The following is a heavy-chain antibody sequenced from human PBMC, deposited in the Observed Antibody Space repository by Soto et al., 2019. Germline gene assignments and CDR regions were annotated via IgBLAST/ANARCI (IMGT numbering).Heavy chain of an antibody. D-gene: IGHD5-12*01. Sequence: GGSLRLSCAASGFTFSSYAMSWVRQAPGKGLEWVSSITGSSDYTRYADSVKGRFTISRDNAKNSLYLQMNSLRAEDTALYYCAKGDIVATGNFDYWGQGTLDTVSS. J-gene: IGHJ4*02. CDR3: AKGDIVATGNFDY. V-gene: IGHV3-23*01. CDR1: GFTFSSYA. CDR2: ITGSSDYT.